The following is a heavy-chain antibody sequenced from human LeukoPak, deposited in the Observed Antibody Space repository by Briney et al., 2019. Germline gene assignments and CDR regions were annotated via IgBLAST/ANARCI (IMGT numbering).Heavy chain of an antibody. CDR2: ISSSSSYI. CDR1: GFTFSSYS. CDR3: AREASLYDYVWGSCTDY. Sequence: TGGSLRLSCAASGFTFSSYSMNWVRQAPGKGLEWVSSISSSSSYIYYADSVKGRFTISRDNAKNSLYLQMNSLRAEDTAVYYCAREASLYDYVWGSCTDYWGQGTLVTVSS. J-gene: IGHJ4*02. V-gene: IGHV3-21*01. D-gene: IGHD3-16*01.